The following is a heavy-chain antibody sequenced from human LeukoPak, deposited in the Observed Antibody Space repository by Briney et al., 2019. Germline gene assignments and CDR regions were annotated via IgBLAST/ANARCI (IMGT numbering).Heavy chain of an antibody. J-gene: IGHJ6*02. V-gene: IGHV3-23*01. CDR1: GFTFSSYA. Sequence: GGSLRLSCAASGFTFSSYAMNWVRQAPGKGLEWVSGIRGSGDSTYYADSVKGRFTTSRDNSKNTLYLQMNSLRAEDTAIYYCAKDLEYQLLYPHYYYGMDVRGQGTTVTVSS. D-gene: IGHD2-2*02. CDR2: IRGSGDST. CDR3: AKDLEYQLLYPHYYYGMDV.